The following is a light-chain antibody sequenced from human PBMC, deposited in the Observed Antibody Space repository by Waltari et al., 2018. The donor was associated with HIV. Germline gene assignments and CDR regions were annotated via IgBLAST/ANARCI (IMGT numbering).Light chain of an antibody. CDR1: SSNIGSKT. Sequence: QSVLTQPPSASGTPGQRAPISCSGSSSNIGSKTVNWYQQLPGTSPKLLIYYNNQRPSGVPDRFSGSKSGTSASLAISGLQSEDEADYYCAAWDDSLMGVFGGGTRLTVL. CDR2: YNN. V-gene: IGLV1-44*01. J-gene: IGLJ3*02. CDR3: AAWDDSLMGV.